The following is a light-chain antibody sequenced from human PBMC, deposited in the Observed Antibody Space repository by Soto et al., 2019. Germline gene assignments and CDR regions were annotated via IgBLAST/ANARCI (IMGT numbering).Light chain of an antibody. CDR2: GAS. J-gene: IGKJ1*01. V-gene: IGKV3-20*01. Sequence: EVVLTQSPGTLSLSPGEVATLSCRASQSVSSSYLAWYQQKPGQAPRLLIYGASSRATGIPDRFSGSGSGTEFTLTINSLQPEDFAVYYCQQRRRTFGQGTKVDIK. CDR1: QSVSSSY. CDR3: QQRRRT.